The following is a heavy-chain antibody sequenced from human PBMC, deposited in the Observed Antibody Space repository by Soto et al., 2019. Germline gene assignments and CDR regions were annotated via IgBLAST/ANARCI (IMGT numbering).Heavy chain of an antibody. CDR3: ARDALEWFPEIPGGWFDP. CDR2: IWYDGSNK. D-gene: IGHD3-3*01. Sequence: GGSLRLSCAASGFTFSSYGMHWVRQAPGKGLEWVAVIWYDGSNKYYADSVKGRFTISRDNSKNTLYLQMNSLRAEDTAVYYCARDALEWFPEIPGGWFDPWGQGTLVTVSS. J-gene: IGHJ5*02. CDR1: GFTFSSYG. V-gene: IGHV3-33*01.